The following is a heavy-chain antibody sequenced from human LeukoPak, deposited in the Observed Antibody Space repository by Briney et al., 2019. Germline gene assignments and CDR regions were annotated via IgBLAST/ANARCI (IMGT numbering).Heavy chain of an antibody. V-gene: IGHV3-7*04. D-gene: IGHD3-22*01. Sequence: GGSLRLSCAASGFTFSSYWMSWVRQAPGKGLEWVANIKRDGSEKYYVDSVKGRITISRDNAKNSLYLQMDSLRAEDTAVYYCARASGYDSTGYYYFRPDAFDIWGQGTMVTVSS. CDR2: IKRDGSEK. J-gene: IGHJ3*02. CDR1: GFTFSSYW. CDR3: ARASGYDSTGYYYFRPDAFDI.